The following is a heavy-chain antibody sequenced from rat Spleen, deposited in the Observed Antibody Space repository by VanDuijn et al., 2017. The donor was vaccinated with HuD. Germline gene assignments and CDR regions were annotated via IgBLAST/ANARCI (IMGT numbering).Heavy chain of an antibody. J-gene: IGHJ3*01. CDR3: TSRWDGFVY. CDR1: GFTFSDYG. Sequence: EVQLVESGGGLVQPGRSLKLSCAASGFTFSDYGMAWVRQAPTKGLEWVATISYDGSSTYYRDSVKGRFTISRDNAKNTQYLLMDSLRSEDTATYYCTSRWDGFVYWGQGTLVTVSS. CDR2: ISYDGSST. D-gene: IGHD5-1*01. V-gene: IGHV5-29*01.